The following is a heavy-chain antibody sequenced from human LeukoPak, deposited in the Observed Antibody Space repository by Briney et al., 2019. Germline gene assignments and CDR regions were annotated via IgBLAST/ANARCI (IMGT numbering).Heavy chain of an antibody. CDR3: VRDGTWYDY. J-gene: IGHJ4*02. V-gene: IGHV3-11*06. D-gene: IGHD1-26*01. Sequence: GGSLRLSCAASGFSFSDNYMSWIRQAPGKGLEWVSYISNSGSYTNYPDSVKGRFTISRDNAKNSLYLQMNSLRDEDTAVYYCVRDGTWYDYWGQGTLVTVSS. CDR2: ISNSGSYT. CDR1: GFSFSDNY.